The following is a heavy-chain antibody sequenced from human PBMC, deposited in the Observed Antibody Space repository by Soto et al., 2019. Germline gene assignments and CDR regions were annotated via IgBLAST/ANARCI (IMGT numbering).Heavy chain of an antibody. CDR3: ARGKMYYYDSSGYYPDAFDI. D-gene: IGHD3-22*01. CDR1: GYTFTSYA. Sequence: ASVKVSCKASGYTFTSYAMHWVRHAPGQRLEWMGWINGGNGNTKYSQKFQGRVTITRDTSASTAYMELSRLRSDDTAVYYCARGKMYYYDSSGYYPDAFDIWGQGTMITVSS. J-gene: IGHJ3*02. CDR2: INGGNGNT. V-gene: IGHV1-3*01.